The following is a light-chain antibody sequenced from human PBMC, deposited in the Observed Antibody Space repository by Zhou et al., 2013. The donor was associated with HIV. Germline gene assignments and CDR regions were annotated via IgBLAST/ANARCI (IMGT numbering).Light chain of an antibody. CDR3: LQHYTYPLT. Sequence: EIVLTQSPGTLSLSPGERATLSCRASQSVGTNLAWYQQKTGQAPRLLIYGAFSRATGIPARFSGSGSGTEFTLTISSLQPEDFATYYCLQHYTYPLTFGGGTKVEI. CDR1: QSVGTN. V-gene: IGKV3-15*01. CDR2: GAF. J-gene: IGKJ4*01.